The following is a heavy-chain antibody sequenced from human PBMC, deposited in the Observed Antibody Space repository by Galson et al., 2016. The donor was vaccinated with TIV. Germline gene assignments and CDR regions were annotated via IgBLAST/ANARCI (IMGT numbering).Heavy chain of an antibody. V-gene: IGHV3-9*01. J-gene: IGHJ1*01. Sequence: GRIEYADSVKGRFTISRDNAKNSLYLQMNSLTPEDTAFYYCVKDRTLHIAYTLQHWGQGALVSVSS. D-gene: IGHD1-1*01. CDR2: GRI. CDR3: VKDRTLHIAYTLQH.